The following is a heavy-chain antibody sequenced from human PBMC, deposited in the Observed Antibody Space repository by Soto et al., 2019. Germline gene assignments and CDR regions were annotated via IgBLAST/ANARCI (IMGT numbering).Heavy chain of an antibody. D-gene: IGHD5-18*01. CDR3: AKAIYSSSPYYYGVDV. J-gene: IGHJ6*02. CDR2: ISGGGGNT. CDR1: GFTFSSYV. Sequence: EVQLLESGGGLVQPGGSLRLSCEGSGFTFSSYVMSWVRQAPGKGMEWVSGISGGGGNTDYADSVKGRFTVSRDNSKNTMFLQMESLRAEDTAVYYCAKAIYSSSPYYYGVDVWGQGTTVSVSS. V-gene: IGHV3-23*01.